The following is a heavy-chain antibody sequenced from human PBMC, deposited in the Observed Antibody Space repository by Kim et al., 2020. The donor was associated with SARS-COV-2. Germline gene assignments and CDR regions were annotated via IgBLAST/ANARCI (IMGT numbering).Heavy chain of an antibody. D-gene: IGHD1-20*01. J-gene: IGHJ6*02. V-gene: IGHV3-9*01. CDR3: AKDTGYNRGMDV. Sequence: GYADSVKGRFTISRDNAKNSLYLQMNSLRAEDTALYYCAKDTGYNRGMDVWGQGTTVTVSS.